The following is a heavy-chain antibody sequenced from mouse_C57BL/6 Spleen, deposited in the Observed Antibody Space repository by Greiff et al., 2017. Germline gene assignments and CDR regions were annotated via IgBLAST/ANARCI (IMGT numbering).Heavy chain of an antibody. D-gene: IGHD2-2*01. CDR2: IRRKSSNYAT. CDR1: GFTFNTYA. CDR3: VSGYDWFAY. Sequence: EVKLVESGGGLVQPKGSLKLSCAASGFTFNTYAMHWVRQAPGKGLEWVARIRRKSSNYATYYAVSVKDRFTISRDNSQSMLYLQMTNLKTADTSVYYCVSGYDWFAYWGQGTLVTVSA. J-gene: IGHJ3*01. V-gene: IGHV10-3*01.